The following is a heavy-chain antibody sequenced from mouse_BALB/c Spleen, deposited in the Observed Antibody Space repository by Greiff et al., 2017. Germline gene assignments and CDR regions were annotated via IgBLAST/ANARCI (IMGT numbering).Heavy chain of an antibody. J-gene: IGHJ4*01. D-gene: IGHD2-1*01. Sequence: EVQRVESGGGLVKPGGYLKLSGVVSGFTFSSYTMAWVRQTPEKRLEWVATISSGGSYTYYPDSVKGRFTISRDNAKNTLYLQMSSLKSEDTAMYYCARAYGNYLLAMDYWGQGTSVTVSS. CDR1: GFTFSSYT. CDR3: ARAYGNYLLAMDY. V-gene: IGHV5-6-4*01. CDR2: ISSGGSYT.